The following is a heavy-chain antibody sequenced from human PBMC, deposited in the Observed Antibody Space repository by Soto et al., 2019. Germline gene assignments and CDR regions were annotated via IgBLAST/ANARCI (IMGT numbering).Heavy chain of an antibody. CDR1: GGSFSGYY. D-gene: IGHD3-22*01. V-gene: IGHV4-34*01. Sequence: QVQLQQWGAGLLKPSETLSLTCAVYGGSFSGYYWSWIRQPPGKGLEWIGEINHSGSTNYNPSLKSRVTISVDTSKNQFALKLSSVTAADTAVYYCARGSIRGYIVVVTNFDYWGQGTLVTVSS. CDR2: INHSGST. J-gene: IGHJ4*02. CDR3: ARGSIRGYIVVVTNFDY.